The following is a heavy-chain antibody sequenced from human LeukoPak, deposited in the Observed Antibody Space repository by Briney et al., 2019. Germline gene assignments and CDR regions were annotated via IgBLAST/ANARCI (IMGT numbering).Heavy chain of an antibody. Sequence: ASVKVSCKASGYTFTGYYMHWVRQAPGQGLECMGWINANSGGTNYAQKFQGRVTMTRDTSISTAYMELSRLRSDDTAVYYCASKWVTYYYNSSAYHYPTDVFDIWGQGTMVTVSS. J-gene: IGHJ3*02. D-gene: IGHD3-22*01. CDR2: INANSGGT. CDR3: ASKWVTYYYNSSAYHYPTDVFDI. CDR1: GYTFTGYY. V-gene: IGHV1-2*02.